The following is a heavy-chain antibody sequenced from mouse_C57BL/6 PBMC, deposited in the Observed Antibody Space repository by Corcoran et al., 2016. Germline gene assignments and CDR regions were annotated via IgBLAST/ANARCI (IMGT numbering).Heavy chain of an antibody. Sequence: QVQLKQSGAELVRPGASVKLSCKASGYTFTDYYINWVKQRPGQGLEWIARIYPGSGNTYYNEKFKGKATLTAEKSSSTAYMQLSSLTSEDSAVYFCARNYGSSSAMDYWGQGTSVTVSS. CDR2: IYPGSGNT. V-gene: IGHV1-76*01. J-gene: IGHJ4*01. CDR1: GYTFTDYY. D-gene: IGHD1-1*01. CDR3: ARNYGSSSAMDY.